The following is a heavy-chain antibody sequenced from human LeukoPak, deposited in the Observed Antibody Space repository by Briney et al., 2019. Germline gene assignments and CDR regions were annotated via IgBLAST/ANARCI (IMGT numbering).Heavy chain of an antibody. CDR2: ISGSGGST. J-gene: IGHJ4*02. CDR3: AAGYYDSSGHPGIFDY. D-gene: IGHD3-22*01. Sequence: GGSLRLSCAPSGFTFSSYAMSWVRQAPGKGLEWVSAISGSGGSTYYADSVKGRFTISRDNSKNTLYLQMNSLRAEDTAVYYCAAGYYDSSGHPGIFDYWGQGTLVTVSS. CDR1: GFTFSSYA. V-gene: IGHV3-23*01.